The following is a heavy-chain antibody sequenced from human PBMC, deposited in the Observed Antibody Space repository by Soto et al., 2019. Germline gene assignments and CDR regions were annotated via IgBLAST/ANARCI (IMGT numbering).Heavy chain of an antibody. Sequence: ASVKVSCKASGYTFTSYGISWVRQAPGQGLEWMGWISAYNGNTNYAQKLQGRVTMTTDTSTSTAYMELRSLRSDDTAVYYCARDDYRGLEWLLYINYFDYWGKGTLVTVAS. CDR3: ARDDYRGLEWLLYINYFDY. D-gene: IGHD3-3*01. CDR1: GYTFTSYG. J-gene: IGHJ4*02. CDR2: ISAYNGNT. V-gene: IGHV1-18*01.